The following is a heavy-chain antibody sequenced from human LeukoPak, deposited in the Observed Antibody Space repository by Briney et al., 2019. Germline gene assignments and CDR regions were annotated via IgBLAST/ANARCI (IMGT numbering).Heavy chain of an antibody. CDR2: MNPNSGNT. V-gene: IGHV1-8*03. Sequence: ASVKVSCKASGYTFTSYDINWVRQATGQGLEWMGWMNPNSGNTGYAQKFQGRVTITRNTSISTAYMELSSQRSEDTAVYYCATQPTYQPLLYGAFDIWGQGTMVTVSS. D-gene: IGHD2-2*02. CDR3: ATQPTYQPLLYGAFDI. CDR1: GYTFTSYD. J-gene: IGHJ3*02.